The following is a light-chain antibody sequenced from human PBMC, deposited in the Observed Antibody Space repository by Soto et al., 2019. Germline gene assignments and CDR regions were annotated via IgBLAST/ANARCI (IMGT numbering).Light chain of an antibody. Sequence: DIQMTQSPSTLSASVGDRVTLTCRASQSISSWLAWYQQKPGKAPKLLIYDASSLESGVPSRFSGSGSGTDFTLTISSLQPDDFATYYCQQYNTYPLTFGGGTKVDIK. CDR2: DAS. CDR1: QSISSW. V-gene: IGKV1-5*01. CDR3: QQYNTYPLT. J-gene: IGKJ4*01.